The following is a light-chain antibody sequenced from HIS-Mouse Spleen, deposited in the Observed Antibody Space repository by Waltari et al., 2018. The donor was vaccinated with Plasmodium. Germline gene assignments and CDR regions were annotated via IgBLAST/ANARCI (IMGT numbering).Light chain of an antibody. V-gene: IGLV2-11*01. CDR1: SSDVGGYNY. CDR2: DVS. J-gene: IGLJ2*01. Sequence: QSALTQPRSVSGSPGQSVTISCTGTSSDVGGYNYVSWYQQHPGKAPKLMIDDVSKRPSGVPCRLSGSKSGNTASLTISGLQAEDEADYYCCSYAGSYTHVVFGGGTKLTVL. CDR3: CSYAGSYTHVV.